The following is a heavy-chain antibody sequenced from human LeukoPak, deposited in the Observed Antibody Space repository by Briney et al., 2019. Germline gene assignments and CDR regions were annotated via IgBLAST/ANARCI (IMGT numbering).Heavy chain of an antibody. CDR2: ISTYNGNT. D-gene: IGHD2-15*01. Sequence: GASVKVSCKASGYMFNTYGISWVRQAPGQGPEWMGWISTYNGNTNYAQKFQDRVTMTTDTSTRTAYMELRSLRSDETAVYYCARGPSGCSGGSCYSDYWGQGTLVTVSS. CDR1: GYMFNTYG. V-gene: IGHV1-18*01. CDR3: ARGPSGCSGGSCYSDY. J-gene: IGHJ4*02.